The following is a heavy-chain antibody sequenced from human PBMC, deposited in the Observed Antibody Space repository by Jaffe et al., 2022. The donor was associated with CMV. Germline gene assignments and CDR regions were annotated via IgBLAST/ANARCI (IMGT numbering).Heavy chain of an antibody. Sequence: QVQLVESGGGVVQPGRSLRLSCAASGFTFSSYGMHWVRQAPGKGLEWVAVISYDGSNKYYADSVKGRFTISRDNSKNTLYLQMNSLRAEDTAVYYCAKGLLTFGYDSSGYYYVDAFDIWGQGTMVTVSS. CDR1: GFTFSSYG. CDR2: ISYDGSNK. D-gene: IGHD3-22*01. J-gene: IGHJ3*02. CDR3: AKGLLTFGYDSSGYYYVDAFDI. V-gene: IGHV3-30*18.